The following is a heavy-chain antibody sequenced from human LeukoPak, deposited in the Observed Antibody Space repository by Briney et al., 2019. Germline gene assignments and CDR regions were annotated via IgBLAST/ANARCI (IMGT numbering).Heavy chain of an antibody. CDR1: GYTFIGYY. V-gene: IGHV1-2*02. CDR3: ARLMYSSGWYGGDY. Sequence: ASVKVSCKASGYTFIGYYIHWVRQAPGQGLEWMGWVNSNTGDTRYAQKFQGRVTMTRDTSITTAYMELTSLRSDDTAAYYCARLMYSSGWYGGDYWGQGALVTVSS. J-gene: IGHJ4*02. D-gene: IGHD6-19*01. CDR2: VNSNTGDT.